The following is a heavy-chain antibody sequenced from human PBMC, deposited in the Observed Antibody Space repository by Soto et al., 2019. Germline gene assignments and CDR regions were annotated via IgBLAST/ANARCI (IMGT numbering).Heavy chain of an antibody. CDR3: AKDYGSSRYFFDY. Sequence: GGSLRLSCAASGFTFRSYTMSWVRQAPGKGLEWVSTISGSGANTHYADSVKGRFSISRDNSKNTLYIQMNSLRAEDTAVYYCAKDYGSSRYFFDYWGQGALVTVSS. CDR1: GFTFRSYT. J-gene: IGHJ4*02. D-gene: IGHD6-19*01. CDR2: ISGSGANT. V-gene: IGHV3-23*01.